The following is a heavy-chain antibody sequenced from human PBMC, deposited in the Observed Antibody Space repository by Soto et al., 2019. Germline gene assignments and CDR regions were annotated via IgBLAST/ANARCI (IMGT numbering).Heavy chain of an antibody. Sequence: PGGSLRLSCAASGFTFSSYAMSWVRQAPGKGLEWVSAISGSGGSTYYADSVKGRFTISRDNSKNTLYLQMNSLRAEDTAVYYCAKELEEWELPNDAFDIWGQGTMVTVSS. CDR3: AKELEEWELPNDAFDI. CDR1: GFTFSSYA. CDR2: ISGSGGST. D-gene: IGHD1-26*01. V-gene: IGHV3-23*01. J-gene: IGHJ3*02.